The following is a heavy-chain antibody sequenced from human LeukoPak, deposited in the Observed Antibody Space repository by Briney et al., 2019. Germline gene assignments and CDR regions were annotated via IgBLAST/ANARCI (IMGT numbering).Heavy chain of an antibody. D-gene: IGHD4-17*01. Sequence: GGSLRLSCAASGFTFSDYYMSWIRQAPGKGLEWVSAISGSGGSTYYADSVKGRFTISRGNSKNTLYLQMNSLRAEDTAVYYCAKARNGDPPYYFDYWGQGTLVTVSS. CDR1: GFTFSDYY. CDR2: ISGSGGST. V-gene: IGHV3-23*01. CDR3: AKARNGDPPYYFDY. J-gene: IGHJ4*02.